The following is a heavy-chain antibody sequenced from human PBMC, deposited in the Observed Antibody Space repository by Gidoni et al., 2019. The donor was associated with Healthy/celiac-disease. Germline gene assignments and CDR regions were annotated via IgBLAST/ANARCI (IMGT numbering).Heavy chain of an antibody. D-gene: IGHD2-15*01. Sequence: QVQLQQWGAGLLKPSETLSLTCAVYGGSFSGYYWSWIRKPPGKGLDWIGEINHSGSTNYNPSLKSRVTISVDTSKNQFSLKLSSVTAADTAVYYCARRGCPKNKNWFDPWGQGTLVTVSS. CDR3: ARRGCPKNKNWFDP. CDR2: INHSGST. J-gene: IGHJ5*02. V-gene: IGHV4-34*01. CDR1: GGSFSGYY.